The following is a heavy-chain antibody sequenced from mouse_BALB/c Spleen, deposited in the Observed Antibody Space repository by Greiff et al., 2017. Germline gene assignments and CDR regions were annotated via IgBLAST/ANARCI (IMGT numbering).Heavy chain of an antibody. CDR2: ILPGSGST. CDR3: ARRRYAMDY. Sequence: VHLVESGAELMKPGASVKISCKATGYTFSSYWIEWVKQRPGHGLEWIGEILPGSGSTNYNEKFKGKATFTADTSSNTAYMQLSSLTSEDSAVYYCARRRYAMDYWGQGTSVTVSS. CDR1: GYTFSSYW. J-gene: IGHJ4*01. V-gene: IGHV1-9*01.